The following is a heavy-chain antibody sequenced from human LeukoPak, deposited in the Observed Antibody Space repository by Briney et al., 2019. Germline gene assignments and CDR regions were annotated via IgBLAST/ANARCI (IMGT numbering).Heavy chain of an antibody. CDR2: ISNSGSTT. D-gene: IGHD7-27*01. CDR1: GFTFSDHY. J-gene: IGHJ4*02. Sequence: PGGSLRLSCAAFGFTFSDHYMSWIRQAPGKGLEWVSYISNSGSTTYYSDSVKGRFTISRDNAKNSLYLLMNSLRAEDTAVYYCARENWGLAFFDYWGQGTLATVSS. V-gene: IGHV3-11*04. CDR3: ARENWGLAFFDY.